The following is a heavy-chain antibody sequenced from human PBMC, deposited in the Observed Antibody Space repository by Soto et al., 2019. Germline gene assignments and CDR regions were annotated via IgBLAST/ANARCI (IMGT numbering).Heavy chain of an antibody. CDR3: APHVSCSGGICQYDAFAI. J-gene: IGHJ3*02. V-gene: IGHV3-23*01. CDR2: ITADGGT. Sequence: EVQVLESGGGLVQPGGSLRLSCEGSGFTVSSHAMTWIRQAPGKGPEWVSTITADGGTYYADSVKGRFAMSRDTSESTLYLQMNSRGAEDTAAYYCAPHVSCSGGICQYDAFAIRGQGTMVTVSS. D-gene: IGHD2-15*01. CDR1: GFTVSSHA.